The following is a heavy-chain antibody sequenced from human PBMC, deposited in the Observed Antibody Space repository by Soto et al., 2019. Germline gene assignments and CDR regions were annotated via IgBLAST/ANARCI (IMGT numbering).Heavy chain of an antibody. CDR2: VYYSGST. CDR1: GGSTISTTYY. V-gene: IGHV4-39*02. D-gene: IGHD6-19*01. CDR3: ARDAVAGTDY. Sequence: SETLSLTCTVSGGSTISTTYYWGWIRQPPGKGLEWIGSVYYSGSTYYNSSLKSRVTVSVGTSKNQFSLKLRSVTAADTAVYYCARDAVAGTDYWGQGTQVTVSS. J-gene: IGHJ4*02.